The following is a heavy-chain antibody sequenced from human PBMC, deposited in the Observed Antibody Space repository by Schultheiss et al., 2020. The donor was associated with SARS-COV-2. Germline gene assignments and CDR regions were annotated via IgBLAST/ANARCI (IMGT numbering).Heavy chain of an antibody. V-gene: IGHV3-48*04. CDR3: ASVLSTRGPPNALLRRKYHYYGLDI. Sequence: GGSLRLSCAASGFTFSTYTMNWVRQAPGKGPEWVSYIDSSGITVYYADSIKGRFTVSRDNAKHSLSLYMNSLRAEDTAVYYCASVLSTRGPPNALLRRKYHYYGLDIWGQGTTVTVSS. CDR1: GFTFSTYT. D-gene: IGHD1-1*01. CDR2: IDSSGITV. J-gene: IGHJ6*02.